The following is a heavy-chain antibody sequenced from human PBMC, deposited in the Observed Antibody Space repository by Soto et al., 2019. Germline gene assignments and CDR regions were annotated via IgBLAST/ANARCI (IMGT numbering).Heavy chain of an antibody. D-gene: IGHD1-26*01. CDR2: ISGSGDST. CDR1: GFTFSSYA. CDR3: ARRGSGSYYDY. Sequence: EVQLLESGGGLVQPGGSLRLSCAASGFTFSSYAMRWVRQAPGKGLWWVSAISGSGDSTYYADSVKGRFTVSRDNSKTTLYLQMNSMSPEDKAVYYCARRGSGSYYDYWGQGTLVTVSS. J-gene: IGHJ4*02. V-gene: IGHV3-23*01.